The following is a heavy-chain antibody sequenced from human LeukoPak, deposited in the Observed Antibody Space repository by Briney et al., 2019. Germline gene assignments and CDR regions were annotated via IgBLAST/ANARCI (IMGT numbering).Heavy chain of an antibody. D-gene: IGHD4-11*01. V-gene: IGHV1-18*01. CDR2: IRAYNGNT. Sequence: SVNLSCNASGYTFTSYGISWVRHPPGHGIEWVRWIRAYNGNTNYSQHLQGRLTTTTDTPTSTAYMELRSLRSDDTGVYYCARDLGRNYVYYYGMDVWGEGTTVTVSS. J-gene: IGHJ6*01. CDR3: ARDLGRNYVYYYGMDV. CDR1: GYTFTSYG.